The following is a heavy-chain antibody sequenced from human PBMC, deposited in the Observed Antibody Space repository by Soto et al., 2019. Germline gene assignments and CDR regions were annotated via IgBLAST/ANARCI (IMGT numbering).Heavy chain of an antibody. J-gene: IGHJ4*02. CDR3: ASKVLGEAYFDY. CDR2: IYYSGST. V-gene: IGHV4-59*01. Sequence: SETLSLTCTVSGGSISSYYWSWIRQPPGKGLEWIGYIYYSGSTNYNPSLKSRVTISVDTSKNQFSLKLSSVTAADTAVYYCASKVLGEAYFDYWGQGTLVTVYS. CDR1: GGSISSYY. D-gene: IGHD2-8*01.